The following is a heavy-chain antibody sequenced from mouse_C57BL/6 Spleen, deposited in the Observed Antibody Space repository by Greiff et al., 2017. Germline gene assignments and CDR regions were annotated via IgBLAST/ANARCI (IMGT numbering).Heavy chain of an antibody. Sequence: EVQLQQSGPELVKPGASVKIPCKASGYTFTDYNMDWVKQSHGKSLEWIGDINPNNGGTIYNQKFKGKATLTVDKSSSTAYMELRSLTSEDTAVYYCARGGVYYGRGFAYWGQGTLVTVSA. D-gene: IGHD1-1*01. V-gene: IGHV1-18*01. CDR1: GYTFTDYN. CDR3: ARGGVYYGRGFAY. J-gene: IGHJ3*01. CDR2: INPNNGGT.